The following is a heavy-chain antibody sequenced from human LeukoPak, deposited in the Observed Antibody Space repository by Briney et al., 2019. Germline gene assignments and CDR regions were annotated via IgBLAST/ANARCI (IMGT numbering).Heavy chain of an antibody. D-gene: IGHD1-7*01. J-gene: IGHJ3*02. CDR3: ATSKGGYNWNYGAFDI. CDR2: IYYSGST. V-gene: IGHV4-59*01. Sequence: SETLSLTCTVSGGPISSYYWSWIRQPPGKGLEWIGYIYYSGSTNCNPSLKSRVTISVDTSKNQFSLKLSSVTAADTAVYYCATSKGGYNWNYGAFDIWGQGTMVTVSS. CDR1: GGPISSYY.